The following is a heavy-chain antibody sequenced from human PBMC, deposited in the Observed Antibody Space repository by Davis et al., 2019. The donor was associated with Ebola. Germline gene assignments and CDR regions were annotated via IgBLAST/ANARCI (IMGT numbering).Heavy chain of an antibody. J-gene: IGHJ4*02. CDR3: ARVRIAVAGLFDY. CDR1: GYSFTSYW. V-gene: IGHV5-51*01. D-gene: IGHD6-19*01. CDR2: IYPGDSDT. Sequence: GESLKISCKGSGYSFTSYWIGWVRQMPGKGLEWMGIIYPGDSDTRYSPSFQGQVTISADNSISTAYLQWSSLKASDTAMYYCARVRIAVAGLFDYWGQGTLVTVSS.